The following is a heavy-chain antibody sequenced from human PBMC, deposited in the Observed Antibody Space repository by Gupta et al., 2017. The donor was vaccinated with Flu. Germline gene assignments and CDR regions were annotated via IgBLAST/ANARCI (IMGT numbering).Heavy chain of an antibody. CDR3: TRDPGWGAFDM. Sequence: DSVKGRFTISRDKAKNSLILQMNSLRAEDTAVYYWTRDPGWGAFDMWGQGTLVTIS. D-gene: IGHD1-26*01. J-gene: IGHJ3*02. V-gene: IGHV3-7*01.